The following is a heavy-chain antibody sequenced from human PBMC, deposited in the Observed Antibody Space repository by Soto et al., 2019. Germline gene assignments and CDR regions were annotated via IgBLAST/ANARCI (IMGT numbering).Heavy chain of an antibody. CDR3: TRDRVVQYYDGSSGYYYYYYYGMDV. D-gene: IGHD3-22*01. V-gene: IGHV1-69*06. J-gene: IGHJ6*02. Sequence: QVQLVQSEAEVKKPGSSVKVSCKASGGTFSSYAISWVRQAPGQGLEWMGGIIPIFGRANYAQKFQGRVTITADKTTSTAFMERSSRTSEETVVYYGTRDRVVQYYDGSSGYYYYYYYGMDVWGQGTTVTVSS. CDR1: GGTFSSYA. CDR2: IIPIFGRA.